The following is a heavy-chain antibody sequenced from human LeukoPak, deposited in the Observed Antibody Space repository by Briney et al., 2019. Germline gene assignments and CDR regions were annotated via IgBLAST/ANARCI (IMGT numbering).Heavy chain of an antibody. V-gene: IGHV3-33*01. CDR1: GFTFSNYG. D-gene: IGHD4-17*01. Sequence: PGRSLRLSCVASGFTFSNYGMHWVRQAPGKGLEWVAIIWFDGSNIYYADSVKGRFTISRDNSKNTPFLQMNSLRAEDTAVYYCAREHGDNSFDYWGQGTLVTVSS. CDR2: IWFDGSNI. J-gene: IGHJ4*02. CDR3: AREHGDNSFDY.